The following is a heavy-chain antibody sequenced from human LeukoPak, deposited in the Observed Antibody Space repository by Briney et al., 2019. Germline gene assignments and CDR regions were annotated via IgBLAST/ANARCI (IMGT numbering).Heavy chain of an antibody. D-gene: IGHD6-19*01. J-gene: IGHJ4*02. Sequence: GGSLRLSCAASGFTFDDYAMHWVRQAPGKGPEWVSLISWDGGSTYYADSVKGRFTISRDNSKNSLYLQMNSLRAEDTALYYCAKDPGYGSGWYYFDYWGQGTLVTVSS. CDR1: GFTFDDYA. V-gene: IGHV3-43D*03. CDR2: ISWDGGST. CDR3: AKDPGYGSGWYYFDY.